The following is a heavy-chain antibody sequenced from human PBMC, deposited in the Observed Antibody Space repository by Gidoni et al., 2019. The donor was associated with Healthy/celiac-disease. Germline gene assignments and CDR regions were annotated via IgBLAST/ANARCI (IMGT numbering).Heavy chain of an antibody. CDR2: IIPIFGTA. CDR3: ARDRDYYYYDSSGYIAGVAFDI. CDR1: VGTFSSYA. D-gene: IGHD3-22*01. J-gene: IGHJ3*02. V-gene: IGHV1-69*01. Sequence: QVQLVQSVAEVKKPGSSVKFFCKASVGTFSSYAICWVRHAPGQGIEWMGGIIPIFGTANYAQKFQGRVTITADESTSTAYMELSSLRSEDTAVYYCARDRDYYYYDSSGYIAGVAFDIWGQGTMVTVSS.